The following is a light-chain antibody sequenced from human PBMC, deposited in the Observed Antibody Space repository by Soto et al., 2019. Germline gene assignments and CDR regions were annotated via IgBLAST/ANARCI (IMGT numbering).Light chain of an antibody. CDR3: QQRSNL. J-gene: IGKJ4*01. Sequence: EIVLTPSPATLSLSPGERATLSCRASQSVSSYLAWYQQKPGQAPRLLIYDASNRATGIPARFSGSGSGTDFTLTISSLEPEDFAVYYCQQRSNLFGGGTKVDIK. CDR1: QSVSSY. CDR2: DAS. V-gene: IGKV3-11*01.